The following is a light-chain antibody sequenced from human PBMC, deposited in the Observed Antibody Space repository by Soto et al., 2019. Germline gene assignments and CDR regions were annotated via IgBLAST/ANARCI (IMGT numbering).Light chain of an antibody. CDR3: QQYHNWPGT. V-gene: IGKV3-15*01. CDR1: QSVSSK. J-gene: IGKJ1*01. Sequence: EIVLTQSPGTLSVSPGERATLSCRASQSVSSKLAWYQQKPGQAPRLLLYGASTGATGIPARFSGSGSETEFTLSISSLQSEDFSVYYCQQYHNWPGTFGQGTKVEIK. CDR2: GAS.